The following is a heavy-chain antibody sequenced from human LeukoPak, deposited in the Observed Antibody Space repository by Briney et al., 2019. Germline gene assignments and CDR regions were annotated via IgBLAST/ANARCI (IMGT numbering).Heavy chain of an antibody. CDR1: GGSISSGNYY. CDR2: IYYSGST. V-gene: IGHV4-61*01. Sequence: SETLSLTCTVSGGSISSGNYYWSWIRQPPGKRLEWIGYIYYSGSTNYNPSLKSRVTISVDTSKNQFSLKLSSVTAADTAMYYCARVSGYDWESFYDYWGQGSLVTVSS. J-gene: IGHJ4*02. CDR3: ARVSGYDWESFYDY. D-gene: IGHD5-12*01.